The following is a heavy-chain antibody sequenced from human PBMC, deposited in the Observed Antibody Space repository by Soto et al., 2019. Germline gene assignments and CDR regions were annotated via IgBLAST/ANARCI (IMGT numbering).Heavy chain of an antibody. CDR3: AKGSAAARPYYFDY. Sequence: GGSLKLSCAASGFTFSRYAMSWVRQAPGKGLEWVSAITGGGSSTYYADSVKGRFTISSANSKNTLSLQMNGLRAEDTAVYYCAKGSAAARPYYFDYWGQGALVTVSS. J-gene: IGHJ4*02. D-gene: IGHD6-13*01. CDR1: GFTFSRYA. V-gene: IGHV3-23*01. CDR2: ITGGGSST.